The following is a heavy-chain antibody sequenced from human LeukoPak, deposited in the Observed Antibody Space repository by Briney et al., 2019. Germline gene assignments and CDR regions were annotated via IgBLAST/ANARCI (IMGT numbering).Heavy chain of an antibody. CDR3: ARVIDVAAAGYFDS. Sequence: SETPSLTCTVSGDSMTSTSHFWDWVRQPPGKGLEWIGYIYYRGTTYYNPSLKSRVTISVDTSKNQFSLRLSSVTAADTAVYYCARVIDVAAAGYFDSWGQGTQVTVSS. CDR1: GDSMTSTSHF. V-gene: IGHV4-39*07. J-gene: IGHJ4*02. CDR2: IYYRGTT. D-gene: IGHD6-13*01.